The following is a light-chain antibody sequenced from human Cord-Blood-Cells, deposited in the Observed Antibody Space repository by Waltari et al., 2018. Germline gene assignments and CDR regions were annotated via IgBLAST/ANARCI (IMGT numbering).Light chain of an antibody. CDR2: EVS. CDR3: CSYAGSSTFV. J-gene: IGLJ2*01. CDR1: SSAVGSYNL. V-gene: IGLV2-23*02. Sequence: QSALTQPASVSGSPGQPITISCTGTSSAVGSYNLVSWYQQHPGKAPKLMIYEVSKRPSGVSNRFSGSKSGNTASLTISGLQAEDEADYYCCSYAGSSTFVFGGGTKLTVL.